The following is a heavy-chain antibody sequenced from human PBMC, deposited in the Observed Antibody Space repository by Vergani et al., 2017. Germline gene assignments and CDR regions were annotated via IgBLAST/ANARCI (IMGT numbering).Heavy chain of an antibody. D-gene: IGHD3-10*01. CDR1: GESFSSFY. J-gene: IGHJ4*02. CDR3: AVRPRVNLVGGEIVTKRTFDY. V-gene: IGHV4-34*02. CDR2: INNDGHT. Sequence: QVQLQQWGAGVVKPSGTLSLTCAVFGESFSSFYWSWIRQPPGKGLEWNGEINNDGHTNYNPSLESRVTVSRDTAKNQFSLYLMSVTAADTAMYYCAVRPRVNLVGGEIVTKRTFDYWGQGSLVTVSS.